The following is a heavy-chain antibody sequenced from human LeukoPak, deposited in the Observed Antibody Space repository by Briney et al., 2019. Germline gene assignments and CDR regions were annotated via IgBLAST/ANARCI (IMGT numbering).Heavy chain of an antibody. Sequence: PSETLSLTCTVSGGSINNFYWDWIRQPPGKGLEWIGHIRYSGSTVSNPSLKSRVTMSVDTSGNRFSLRLTSVTAADTAVYYCARHSRVYYDFDYWGQGTLVTVSS. D-gene: IGHD3-22*01. J-gene: IGHJ4*02. CDR3: ARHSRVYYDFDY. V-gene: IGHV4-59*08. CDR1: GGSINNFY. CDR2: IRYSGST.